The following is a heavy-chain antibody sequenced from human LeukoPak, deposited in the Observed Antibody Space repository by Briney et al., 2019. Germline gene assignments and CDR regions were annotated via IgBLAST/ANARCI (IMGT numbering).Heavy chain of an antibody. Sequence: SETLSLTCAVYGGSFSGYYWSWIRQPPGKGLEWIGGINHSGSTNYNPSLKSRVTISVDTFKNQFSLKLSSVTAADTAVYYCARSAVIRGGYFDYWGQGTLVTVSS. V-gene: IGHV4-34*01. CDR1: GGSFSGYY. CDR2: INHSGST. CDR3: ARSAVIRGGYFDY. J-gene: IGHJ4*02. D-gene: IGHD3-22*01.